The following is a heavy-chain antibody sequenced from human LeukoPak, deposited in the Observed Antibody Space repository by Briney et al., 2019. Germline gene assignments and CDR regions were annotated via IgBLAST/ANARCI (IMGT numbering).Heavy chain of an antibody. J-gene: IGHJ4*02. CDR2: ISGSGGST. V-gene: IGHV3-23*01. D-gene: IGHD2-15*01. CDR1: GFTFSDYA. CDR3: ATDSELGYCSGGSCGY. Sequence: GGSLRLSCAASGFTFSDYAMHWVRQAPGKGLEWVSAISGSGGSTYYADSVKGRFTISRDNSKNTLYLQMNSLRAEDTAVYYCATDSELGYCSGGSCGYWGQGTLVTVSS.